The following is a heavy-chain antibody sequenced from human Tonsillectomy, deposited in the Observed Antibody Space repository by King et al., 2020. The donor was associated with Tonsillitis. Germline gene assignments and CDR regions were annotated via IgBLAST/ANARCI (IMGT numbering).Heavy chain of an antibody. V-gene: IGHV4-38-2*01. D-gene: IGHD3-22*01. Sequence: VQLQESGPGLVKPSETLSLTCAVSGYSISSGYYWGWIRQPPGKGLEWIGSIYHSGSTYYNPSLKSRVTISVDTSKNQFSLKLSSVTAADTAVYHCARVGNYYDSSGYFDYWGQGTLVTVSS. CDR2: IYHSGST. CDR1: GYSISSGYY. CDR3: ARVGNYYDSSGYFDY. J-gene: IGHJ4*02.